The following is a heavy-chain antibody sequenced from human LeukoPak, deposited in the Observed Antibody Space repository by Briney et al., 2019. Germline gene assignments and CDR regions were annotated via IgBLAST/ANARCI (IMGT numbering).Heavy chain of an antibody. CDR1: GYTFTTYY. D-gene: IGHD6-13*01. V-gene: IGHV1-2*02. CDR2: INPNSGGT. CDR3: ARAPWSPTSSSPGGRYFDY. J-gene: IGHJ4*02. Sequence: ASVKVSCKASGYTFTTYYMHWVRQAPGQGLEWMGWINPNSGGTNYAQKFQGRVTMTRDTSISTAYMELSRLRSDDTAVYYCARAPWSPTSSSPGGRYFDYWGQGTLVTVSS.